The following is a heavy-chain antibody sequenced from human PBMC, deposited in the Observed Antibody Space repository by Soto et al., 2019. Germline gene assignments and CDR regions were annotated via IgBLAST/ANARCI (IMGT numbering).Heavy chain of an antibody. D-gene: IGHD3-9*01. Sequence: MRIINPSGGSTSYAQKFQGRVTMTRDTSTSTVYMELSSLRSEDTAVYYCARTYYDILTGYSPDAFDIRGQGTMVTVSS. CDR3: ARTYYDILTGYSPDAFDI. CDR2: INPSGGST. J-gene: IGHJ3*02. V-gene: IGHV1-46*03.